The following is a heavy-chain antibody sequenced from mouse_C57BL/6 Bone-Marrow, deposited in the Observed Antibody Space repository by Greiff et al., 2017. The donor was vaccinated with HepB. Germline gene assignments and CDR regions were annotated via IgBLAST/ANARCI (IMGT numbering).Heavy chain of an antibody. J-gene: IGHJ2*01. CDR1: GFNIKDYY. CDR3: ARGIYYDYDRDFDD. Sequence: VQLQQSGAELVKPGASVKLSCTASGFNIKDYYMHWVKQRTEQGLEWIGRIDPEDGETKYATKFQGKATITADTSSNTAYLELSSLTSEDTADYYCARGIYYDYDRDFDDWGQGTTLTVSS. D-gene: IGHD2-4*01. CDR2: IDPEDGET. V-gene: IGHV14-2*01.